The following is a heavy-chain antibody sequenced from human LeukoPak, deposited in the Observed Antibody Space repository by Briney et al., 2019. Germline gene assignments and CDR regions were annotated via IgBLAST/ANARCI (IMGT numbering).Heavy chain of an antibody. CDR1: NYTFSNYG. D-gene: IGHD2/OR15-2a*01. CDR3: ARDSSAFYGTEYFQH. CDR2: IGAYSGNS. V-gene: IGHV1-18*01. Sequence: GASVKVSFKTSNYTFSNYGITWVRQAPGQGLEWMGWIGAYSGNSEFAQKFQGRVTMTTDASSGTAYMELTNLTPDDTAVYFCARDSSAFYGTEYFQHWGQGTLVTVSS. J-gene: IGHJ1*01.